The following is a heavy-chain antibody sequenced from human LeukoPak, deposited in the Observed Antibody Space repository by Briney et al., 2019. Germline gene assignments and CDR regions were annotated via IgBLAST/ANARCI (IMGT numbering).Heavy chain of an antibody. D-gene: IGHD6-13*01. V-gene: IGHV4-39*01. Sequence: SETLSLTCTVSGCSISSSSYNWGWIRQPPGKGLEWIGSIYYSGSTYFNPSIKSRITILVDTSKNQFSLKLSSLTAADTAVYYCARSSTWYFDYWGQGTLVTVSS. CDR3: ARSSTWYFDY. J-gene: IGHJ4*02. CDR2: IYYSGST. CDR1: GCSISSSSYN.